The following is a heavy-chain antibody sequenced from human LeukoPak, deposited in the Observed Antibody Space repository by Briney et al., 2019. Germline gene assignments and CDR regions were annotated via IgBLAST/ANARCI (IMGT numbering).Heavy chain of an antibody. D-gene: IGHD6-19*01. V-gene: IGHV7-4-1*02. CDR1: GYTFTSSA. CDR3: ATDLKKGDSGCFDY. CDR2: INTNTGNP. Sequence: ASVRVSCTASGYTFTSSALNWVRQAPGQGLEWMGWINTNTGNPTYAQGFTGRFVFSLDTSVSTAYLQISSLKAEDTAVYYCATDLKKGDSGCFDYWGQGTLVTVSS. J-gene: IGHJ4*02.